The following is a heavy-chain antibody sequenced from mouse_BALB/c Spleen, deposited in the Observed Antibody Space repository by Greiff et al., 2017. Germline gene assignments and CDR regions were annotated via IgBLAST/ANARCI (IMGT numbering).Heavy chain of an antibody. CDR3: ARLAYYYLYYYVRDD. Sequence: QVQLQQPGAELVKPGASVKLSCKASGYTFTSYWMHWVKQRPGQGLEWIGEINPSNGRTNYNEKFKSKATLTVDKSSSTAYMQLSSLTSEDSAVYSCARLAYYYLYYYVRDDWGKGTSVTVSS. CDR2: INPSNGRT. D-gene: IGHD2-1*01. CDR1: GYTFTSYW. J-gene: IGHJ4*01. V-gene: IGHV1S81*02.